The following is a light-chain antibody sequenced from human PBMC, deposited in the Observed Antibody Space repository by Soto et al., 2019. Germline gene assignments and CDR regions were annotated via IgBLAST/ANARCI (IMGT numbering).Light chain of an antibody. V-gene: IGLV2-14*01. Sequence: QSALTQPASVSGSPGQSITISCTGTSSDVGTYNYVSWYQQHPGKAPKLMIYEVSSRPSGVSNRFSGSKSGNTASLTISGLQAEDEADYYCSSYTTRTTLDVFGTGTKLTVL. CDR3: SSYTTRTTLDV. CDR1: SSDVGTYNY. CDR2: EVS. J-gene: IGLJ1*01.